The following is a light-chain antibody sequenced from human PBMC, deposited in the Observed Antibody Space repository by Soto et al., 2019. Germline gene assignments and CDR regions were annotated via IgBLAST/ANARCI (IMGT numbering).Light chain of an antibody. Sequence: EVAVTQSPATLSVSPGERVTLSSRASQSISTTLAWYQQKPGRAPRLLMYGASTRATGIPARFSGSGSGTEFTLTISSLQSADFAVYYCHQYNNWPRTLGRGTKVEIK. CDR1: QSISTT. CDR3: HQYNNWPRT. J-gene: IGKJ1*01. CDR2: GAS. V-gene: IGKV3-15*01.